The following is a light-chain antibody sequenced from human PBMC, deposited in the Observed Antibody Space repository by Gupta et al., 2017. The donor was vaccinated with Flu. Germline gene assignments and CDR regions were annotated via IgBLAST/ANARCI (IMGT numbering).Light chain of an antibody. CDR3: LLSHRGTAI. Sequence: QAVVTQEPSLTVSPGGTVPLTCGSSTGAVTSGHYPYWFQQKPGQAPRTLIYDTSNQPSWAPARFSGSLLGGKAALTLSGAQPEDEAEYFCLLSHRGTAIFGGGTKLTVL. CDR1: TGAVTSGHY. CDR2: DTS. J-gene: IGLJ2*01. V-gene: IGLV7-46*01.